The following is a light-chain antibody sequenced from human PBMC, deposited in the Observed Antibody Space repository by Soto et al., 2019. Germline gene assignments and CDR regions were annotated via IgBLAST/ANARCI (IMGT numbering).Light chain of an antibody. CDR1: YSDVGYYNY. Sequence: QSALTQPAFVSGSRGQSITISCTGTYSDVGYYNYVSWFQQHPGKAPQLIIYEVSNRPLGISNRFSASKSGNTASLTISGLQAEDEADDYCGSYTDSDSPWVFGGGTKLTVL. CDR2: EVS. CDR3: GSYTDSDSPWV. J-gene: IGLJ3*02. V-gene: IGLV2-14*01.